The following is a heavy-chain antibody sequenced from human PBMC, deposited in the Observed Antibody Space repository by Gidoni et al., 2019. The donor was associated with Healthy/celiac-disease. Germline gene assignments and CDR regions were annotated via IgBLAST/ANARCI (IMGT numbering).Heavy chain of an antibody. J-gene: IGHJ4*02. V-gene: IGHV3-9*01. CDR2: ISWNSGSI. CDR3: AKDSLYGSGSYYDY. CDR1: GFTFDDYA. D-gene: IGHD3-10*01. Sequence: EVQLVESGGGLVQPGRSLRLSCAASGFTFDDYAMHWVRQAPGKGLEWVSGISWNSGSIGYADSVKGRFTISRDNAKNSLYLQMNSLRAEDTALYYCAKDSLYGSGSYYDYWGQGTLVTVSS.